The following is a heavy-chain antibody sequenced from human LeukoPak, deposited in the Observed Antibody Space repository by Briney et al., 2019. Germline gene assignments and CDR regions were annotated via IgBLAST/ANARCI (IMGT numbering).Heavy chain of an antibody. J-gene: IGHJ4*02. CDR1: GYTVTNYY. Sequence: ASVKVSCKASGYTVTNYYIHWVRQAPGQGLEWMGIINPSGGSTSYAQKFQGRVTMTRDMSTSTVYMELSSLRSEDTAVYYCARAPLWQWLVNWFDYWGQGTLVTVSS. V-gene: IGHV1-46*01. CDR3: ARAPLWQWLVNWFDY. D-gene: IGHD6-19*01. CDR2: INPSGGST.